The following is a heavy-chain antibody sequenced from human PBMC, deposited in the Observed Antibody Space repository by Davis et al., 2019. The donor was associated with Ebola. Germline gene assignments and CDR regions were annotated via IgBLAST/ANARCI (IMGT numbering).Heavy chain of an antibody. J-gene: IGHJ6*02. CDR2: INHSGST. CDR1: SESFNAYY. Sequence: SETLSLTCAVYSESFNAYYWSWIRQPPEKGLEWIGEINHSGSTNYNPSLKSRVGISIDTSKKQVSLQLRSVTAADTAVYYCARSYDYVWGSRRDYYYGMDVWGQGTTVTVSS. CDR3: ARSYDYVWGSRRDYYYGMDV. V-gene: IGHV4-34*01. D-gene: IGHD3-16*01.